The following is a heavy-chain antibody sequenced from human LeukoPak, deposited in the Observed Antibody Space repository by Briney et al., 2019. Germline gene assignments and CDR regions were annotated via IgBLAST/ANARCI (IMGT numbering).Heavy chain of an antibody. J-gene: IGHJ6*02. Sequence: AGGSLRLSCAASGFTFKDYGMHWVRQPQGKGLEWVSSINWNGGGTDYADSVKGRFTISRDNAKNSLYLQLSSLRPEDTALYYCAKHMRATNTYSFFGLDVWGQGTTVTVSS. CDR1: GFTFKDYG. CDR3: AKHMRATNTYSFFGLDV. CDR2: INWNGGGT. D-gene: IGHD1-26*01. V-gene: IGHV3-9*01.